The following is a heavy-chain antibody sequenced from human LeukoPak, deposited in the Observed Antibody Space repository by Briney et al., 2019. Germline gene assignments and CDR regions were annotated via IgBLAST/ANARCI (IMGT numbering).Heavy chain of an antibody. D-gene: IGHD1-7*01. V-gene: IGHV1-69*01. CDR2: TIPIFGTA. CDR3: ARYNWNYNKGPAGYYFDY. CDR1: GGTFSSYA. Sequence: SVKVSCKASGGTFSSYAISWVRQAPGQGLEWMGGTIPIFGTANYAQKFQGRVTITADESTSTAYMELSSLRSEDTAVYYCARYNWNYNKGPAGYYFDYWGQGTLVTVSS. J-gene: IGHJ4*02.